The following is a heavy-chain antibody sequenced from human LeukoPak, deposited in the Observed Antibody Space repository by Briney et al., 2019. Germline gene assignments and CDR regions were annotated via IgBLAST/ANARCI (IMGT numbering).Heavy chain of an antibody. CDR1: GFTFSDYY. CDR2: ISSSGSTI. V-gene: IGHV3-11*01. Sequence: GGSLRLSCAASGFTFSDYYMSWIRQAPGKGLEWVSYISSSGSTIYYADSVKGRFTISRDNAKNSLYLQMNSLRAEDTAVYYCAGGYCSSTSCPPATGWGQGTLVTVSS. CDR3: AGGYCSSTSCPPATG. J-gene: IGHJ4*02. D-gene: IGHD2-2*01.